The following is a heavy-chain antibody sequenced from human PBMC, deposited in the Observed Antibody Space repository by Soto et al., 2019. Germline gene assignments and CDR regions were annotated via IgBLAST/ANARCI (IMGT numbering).Heavy chain of an antibody. CDR3: ARSTSGYSYDYYYYYYMDV. D-gene: IGHD5-18*01. CDR2: INHSGST. J-gene: IGHJ6*03. CDR1: GGSFSGYY. Sequence: QVQLQQWGAGLLKPSETLSLTCAVYGGSFSGYYWSWIRQPPGKGLEWIGEINHSGSTNYNPSLKSRVTISVDTSKNQFSLKLSSVTAADTAVYYCARSTSGYSYDYYYYYYMDVWGKGTTVTVSS. V-gene: IGHV4-34*01.